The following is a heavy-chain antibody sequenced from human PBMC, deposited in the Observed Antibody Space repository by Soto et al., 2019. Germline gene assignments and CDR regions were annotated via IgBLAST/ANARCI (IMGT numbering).Heavy chain of an antibody. CDR3: ARGDATKIVVTTYYGMDV. CDR1: GGSIISNSYY. CDR2: IFHSGST. D-gene: IGHD4-17*01. V-gene: IGHV4-39*02. J-gene: IGHJ6*02. Sequence: SETLSLTCIVSGGSIISNSYYWGWIRQPPGKGLEWIGSIFHSGSTYYNPSLKSRVTMSVDTSKSQFSLSLASVTAADTAVYYCARGDATKIVVTTYYGMDVWGQGTTVT.